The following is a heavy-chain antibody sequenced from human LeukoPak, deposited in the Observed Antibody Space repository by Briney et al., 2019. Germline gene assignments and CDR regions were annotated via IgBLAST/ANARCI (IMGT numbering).Heavy chain of an antibody. CDR3: ATRETIAAANDAFDI. J-gene: IGHJ3*02. CDR2: ISSSGSTI. CDR1: GFTFSSYE. Sequence: GGSLRLSCAASGFTFSSYEMNWVRQAPGKGLEWVSYISSSGSTIYYADSVKGRFTISRDNAKNPLYLQMNSLRAEDTAVYYCATRETIAAANDAFDIWGQGTMVTVSS. V-gene: IGHV3-48*03. D-gene: IGHD6-13*01.